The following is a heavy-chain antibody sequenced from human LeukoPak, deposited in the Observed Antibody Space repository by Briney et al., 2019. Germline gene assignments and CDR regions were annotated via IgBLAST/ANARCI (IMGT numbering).Heavy chain of an antibody. CDR2: ISNDGNNK. CDR3: AKPYYYGPGANYFDY. Sequence: PGRSLRLSCAASEFTFNSYGMHWVRQAPGKGLEWVAVISNDGNNKYYADSVKGRFTISRDNSKNTLFLQMNSLRAEDTAVYYCAKPYYYGPGANYFDYWGQGTLVTVSS. D-gene: IGHD3-10*01. CDR1: EFTFNSYG. V-gene: IGHV3-30*18. J-gene: IGHJ4*02.